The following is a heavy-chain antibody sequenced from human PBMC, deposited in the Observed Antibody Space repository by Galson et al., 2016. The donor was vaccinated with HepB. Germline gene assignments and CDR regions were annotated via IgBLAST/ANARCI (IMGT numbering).Heavy chain of an antibody. D-gene: IGHD4-11*01. Sequence: SVKVSCKASGGTFNNHAISWVRLAPGQGLEWMGGIIPLFGTANYAQKFQGRVTITADESSITAYMELSSLRSEDTAVYYCARGGYSRGGHNSYYLLDVWGQGTAVTVSS. CDR1: GGTFNNHA. CDR2: IIPLFGTA. V-gene: IGHV1-69*13. CDR3: ARGGYSRGGHNSYYLLDV. J-gene: IGHJ6*02.